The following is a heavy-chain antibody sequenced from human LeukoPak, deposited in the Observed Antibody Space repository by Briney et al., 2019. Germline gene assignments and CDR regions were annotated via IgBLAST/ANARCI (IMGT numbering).Heavy chain of an antibody. Sequence: PGGSLRLSCAASGFTVSSNYMSGVRQAPGKGLEWVSVIYSGGSTYYADSVKGRFTISRDNSKNTLYLQMNSLRAEDTAVYYCASIPRSGSYVDYWGQGTLVTVSS. J-gene: IGHJ4*02. V-gene: IGHV3-53*01. CDR2: IYSGGST. CDR3: ASIPRSGSYVDY. CDR1: GFTVSSNY. D-gene: IGHD1-26*01.